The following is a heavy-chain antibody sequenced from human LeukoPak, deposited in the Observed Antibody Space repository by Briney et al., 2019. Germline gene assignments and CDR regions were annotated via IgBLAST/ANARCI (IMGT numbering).Heavy chain of an antibody. CDR1: GGSITGYY. J-gene: IGHJ4*02. Sequence: SETLSLTCTVSGGSITGYYWSWIRQPPGKGLEWIGYIYYSGSTNYNPSLKSRVTISVDTYKNQFSLKLSSVTAADTAVYYCARHTLVAASSFDYWGQGTLVTVSS. D-gene: IGHD2-15*01. V-gene: IGHV4-59*08. CDR3: ARHTLVAASSFDY. CDR2: IYYSGST.